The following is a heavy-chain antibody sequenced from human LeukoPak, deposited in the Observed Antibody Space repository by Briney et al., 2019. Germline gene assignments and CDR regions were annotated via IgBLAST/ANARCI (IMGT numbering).Heavy chain of an antibody. CDR1: GFTFSRYG. CDR3: ARDRAPQYYYDSSGYFSIPVY. D-gene: IGHD3-22*01. V-gene: IGHV3-30*02. J-gene: IGHJ4*02. Sequence: PGGSMRLSCAASGFTFSRYGMHWLRQAPGKGLEWVAFIRYDGSNKYYADSVKGRFTISRDNSKNTLYLQMNSLRAEDTAVYYCARDRAPQYYYDSSGYFSIPVYWGQGTLVTVSS. CDR2: IRYDGSNK.